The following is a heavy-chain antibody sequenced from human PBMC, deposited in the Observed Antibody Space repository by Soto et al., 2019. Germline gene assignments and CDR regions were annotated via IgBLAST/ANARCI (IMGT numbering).Heavy chain of an antibody. J-gene: IGHJ4*02. CDR1: GFTFSNYD. CDR3: ASGGWGSSWYEGGSRIDY. V-gene: IGHV3-13*01. CDR2: IGAAGDT. D-gene: IGHD6-13*01. Sequence: EVQLVESGGGLVQPGGSLRLSCAASGFTFSNYDMHWFRQVTGKGLEWVSAIGAAGDTYYPDSVKGRFTISRENAKNSLSLQMNSLRAEDTAVYYCASGGWGSSWYEGGSRIDYWGQGALVTVSS.